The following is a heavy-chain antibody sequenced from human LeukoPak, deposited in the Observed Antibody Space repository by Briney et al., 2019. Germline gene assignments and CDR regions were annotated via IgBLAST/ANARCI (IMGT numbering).Heavy chain of an antibody. CDR1: GYTFTSYY. D-gene: IGHD5-12*01. CDR3: ARASPRGATDWFDP. Sequence: ASVKVSCKASGYTFTSYYMHWVRQAPGQGLEWMGIINPSGGRTAYAQKFQGRVTMTRDTSSSTVYMELSSLRSEDTAVYYCARASPRGATDWFDPWGQGTLVTVSS. V-gene: IGHV1-46*01. CDR2: INPSGGRT. J-gene: IGHJ5*02.